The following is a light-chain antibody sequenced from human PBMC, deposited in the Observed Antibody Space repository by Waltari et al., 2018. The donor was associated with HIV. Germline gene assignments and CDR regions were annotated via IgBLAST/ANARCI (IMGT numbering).Light chain of an antibody. V-gene: IGLV2-23*01. CDR1: SSDVGSYNL. J-gene: IGLJ1*01. CDR3: CSYTGSSTRRPDV. Sequence: QSALTQPASVSGSPGQSITISCTGTSSDVGSYNLVSWYQQHPGKAPKVMIYEGSKRPSGVSNRFSGSKSGNTASLTISGLQAEDEADYYCCSYTGSSTRRPDVFGTGTKVTVL. CDR2: EGS.